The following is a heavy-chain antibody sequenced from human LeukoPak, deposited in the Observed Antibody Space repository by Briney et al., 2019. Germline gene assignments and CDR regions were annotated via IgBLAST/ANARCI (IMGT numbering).Heavy chain of an antibody. CDR3: ARGGIAAAGEQWFDP. D-gene: IGHD6-13*01. V-gene: IGHV1-8*01. J-gene: IGHJ5*02. CDR1: GYTFTCYD. CDR2: MNPNSGNT. Sequence: ASVKVSCKASGYTFTCYDINWVRQATGQGLEWMGWMNPNSGNTGYAQKFQGRVTMTRNTSISTAYMELSSLRSEDTAVYYCARGGIAAAGEQWFDPWGQGTLVTVSS.